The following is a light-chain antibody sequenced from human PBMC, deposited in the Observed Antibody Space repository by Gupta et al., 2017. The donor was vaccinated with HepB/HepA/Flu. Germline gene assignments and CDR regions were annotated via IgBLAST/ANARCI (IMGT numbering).Light chain of an antibody. Sequence: DIVMTQSPLSLPVTPGEPASISCRSSQSLLYSNGYNYLDWYLQKPGQSPQLLIYLVSNRASGVPDRFSGSGSGTDFILKISRVEAEDVGVYYCMQALQTPRTFGQGTKVEIK. J-gene: IGKJ1*01. CDR3: MQALQTPRT. V-gene: IGKV2-28*01. CDR1: QSLLYSNGYNY. CDR2: LVS.